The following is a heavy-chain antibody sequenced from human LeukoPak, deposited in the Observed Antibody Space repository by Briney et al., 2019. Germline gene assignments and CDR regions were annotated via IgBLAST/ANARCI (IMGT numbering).Heavy chain of an antibody. CDR2: IIPIFGTA. CDR3: ASMGVVVVVAATEYYFDY. D-gene: IGHD2-15*01. CDR1: GGTFSSYA. Sequence: SVKVSCKASGGTFSSYAISWVRQAPGQGLEWMGRIIPIFGTANYAQKFQGRVTSTTDESTSTAYMELSSLRSEDTAVYYCASMGVVVVVAATEYYFDYWGQGTLVTVSS. J-gene: IGHJ4*02. V-gene: IGHV1-69*05.